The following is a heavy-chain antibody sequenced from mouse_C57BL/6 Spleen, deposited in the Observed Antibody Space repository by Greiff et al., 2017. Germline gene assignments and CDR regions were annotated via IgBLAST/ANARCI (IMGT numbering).Heavy chain of an antibody. D-gene: IGHD1-1*01. V-gene: IGHV1-5*01. CDR3: TREDYYGSSSSWYFDV. Sequence: EVQLQESGTVLARPGASVKMSCKTSGYTFTSYWMHWVKQRPGQGLEWIGAIYPGYSGTSYNQKFKGKAKLTAVTSASTAYMQLSSLTNEDSAVYYCTREDYYGSSSSWYFDVWGTGTTVTVS. J-gene: IGHJ1*03. CDR2: IYPGYSGT. CDR1: GYTFTSYW.